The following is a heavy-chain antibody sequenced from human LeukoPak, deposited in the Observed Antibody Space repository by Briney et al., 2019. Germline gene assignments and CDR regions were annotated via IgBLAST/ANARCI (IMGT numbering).Heavy chain of an antibody. D-gene: IGHD3-9*01. J-gene: IGHJ6*03. CDR2: INPNSGGT. V-gene: IGHV1-2*02. CDR3: ARDLYGLTSDCYYMDV. Sequence: ASVKVSCKASGYTFTGYYMHWVRQAPGQGLEWMGWINPNSGGTNYAQKFQGRVTMTRDTSISTAYMELSRLRSDDTAVYYCARDLYGLTSDCYYMDVWGKGTTVTISS. CDR1: GYTFTGYY.